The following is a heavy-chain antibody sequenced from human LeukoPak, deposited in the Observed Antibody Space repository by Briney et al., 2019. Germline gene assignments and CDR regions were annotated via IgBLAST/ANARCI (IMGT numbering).Heavy chain of an antibody. CDR3: ARDLVAYYYDSSGHFDY. CDR2: IYHSGST. J-gene: IGHJ4*02. V-gene: IGHV4-4*02. Sequence: SETLSLTCAVSGGSISSSNWWSWVRQPPGKGLEWIGEIYHSGSTNYNPSLKSRVTISVDKSKSQFSLKLSSVTAADTAVYYCARDLVAYYYDSSGHFDYWGQGTLVTVSS. D-gene: IGHD3-22*01. CDR1: GGSISSSNW.